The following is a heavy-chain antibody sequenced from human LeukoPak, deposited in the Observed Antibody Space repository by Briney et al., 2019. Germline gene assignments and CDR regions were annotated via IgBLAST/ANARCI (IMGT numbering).Heavy chain of an antibody. D-gene: IGHD3-22*01. CDR3: AREDYYDSSGCPRPYYYYMDV. CDR2: INPSGGST. CDR1: GYTFTSYY. J-gene: IGHJ6*03. V-gene: IGHV1-46*01. Sequence: ASVKVSCKASGYTFTSYYMHWVRQAPGQGLEWMGIINPSGGSTSYAQKFQGRVTMTRDMSTSTVYMELSSLRSEDTAVYYCAREDYYDSSGCPRPYYYYMDVWGKGTTVTVSS.